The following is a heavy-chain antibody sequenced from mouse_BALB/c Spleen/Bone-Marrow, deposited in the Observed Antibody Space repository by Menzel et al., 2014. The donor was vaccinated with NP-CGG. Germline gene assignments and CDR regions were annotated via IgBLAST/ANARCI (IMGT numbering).Heavy chain of an antibody. CDR1: GYAFSSYW. V-gene: IGHV1-80*01. CDR3: AKVTTGFAY. CDR2: IYPGDGET. Sequence: LVESGAELVRPGSSVKISCKASGYAFSSYWMTWVKQRPGQGLEWIGQIYPGDGETNYNGKFKGKATLTADESSSTAYMQLSGLTSEDSAVYFCAKVTTGFAYWGQGTLVTVSA. D-gene: IGHD2-2*01. J-gene: IGHJ3*01.